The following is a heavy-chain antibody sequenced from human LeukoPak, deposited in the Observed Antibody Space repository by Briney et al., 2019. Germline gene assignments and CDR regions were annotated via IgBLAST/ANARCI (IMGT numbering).Heavy chain of an antibody. CDR3: AREVRYCSSTSCQVDAFDI. CDR2: INANSGGT. Sequence: GASVKVSCKASGYTFTGYYMHWVRQAPGQGLEWMGWINANSGGTNYAQEFQERVTITRDMSTGTAYMELSSLRSDDTAVYYCAREVRYCSSTSCQVDAFDIWGQGTMVTVSS. D-gene: IGHD2-2*01. V-gene: IGHV1-2*02. J-gene: IGHJ3*02. CDR1: GYTFTGYY.